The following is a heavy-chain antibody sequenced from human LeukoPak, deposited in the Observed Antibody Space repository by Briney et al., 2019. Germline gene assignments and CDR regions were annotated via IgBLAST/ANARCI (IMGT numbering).Heavy chain of an antibody. CDR1: GGSISPYY. CDR3: ARSTWLLDK. J-gene: IGHJ4*02. Sequence: SETLSLTCTVSGGSISPYYWSWIRQPPGKGLEWIGYIYYSGSTNYNPSLKSRVTISLDTSKNQFSLQLSSVTAADTAVYYCARSTWLLDKWGQGTLVTVSS. CDR2: IYYSGST. D-gene: IGHD3-22*01. V-gene: IGHV4-59*01.